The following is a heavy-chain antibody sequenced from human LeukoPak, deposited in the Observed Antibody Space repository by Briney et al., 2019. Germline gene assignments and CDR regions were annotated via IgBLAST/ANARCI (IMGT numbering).Heavy chain of an antibody. D-gene: IGHD2-21*01. Sequence: PGXSLRLSCAASGFTFSSYAMSWVRQAPGKGLEWVSAISGSCGVTYYAASVNGRFTISIDNSKNTLYLQMNSLRAEDTAVYYCAKFLPTHIVVANYYFDYWGQGTLVTVSS. CDR2: ISGSCGVT. CDR3: AKFLPTHIVVANYYFDY. V-gene: IGHV3-23*01. J-gene: IGHJ4*02. CDR1: GFTFSSYA.